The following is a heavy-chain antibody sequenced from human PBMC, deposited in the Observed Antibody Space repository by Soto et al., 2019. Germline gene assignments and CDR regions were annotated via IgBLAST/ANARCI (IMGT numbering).Heavy chain of an antibody. D-gene: IGHD2-8*01. CDR2: ISYDGSNK. Sequence: GGSLRLSCAASGFTFSSYGMHWVRQAPGKGLEWVAVISYDGSNKYYADSVKGRFTISRDNSKNTLYLQMNSLRAEDTAVYYCARSRNGLTVRLIWFDPWGQGTLVTVSS. J-gene: IGHJ5*02. CDR1: GFTFSSYG. CDR3: ARSRNGLTVRLIWFDP. V-gene: IGHV3-30*03.